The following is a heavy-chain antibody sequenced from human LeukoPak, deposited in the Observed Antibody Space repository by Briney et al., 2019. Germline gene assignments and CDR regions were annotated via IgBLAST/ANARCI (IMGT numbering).Heavy chain of an antibody. Sequence: SVKISCKASGGTFSSYAISWVRQAPGQGLEWMGRIIPIFGIANYAQKFQGRVTITADKSTSTAYMELSSLRSEDTAVYYCARDPPIRGITGTPNVYYGMDVWGQGTTVTVSS. CDR2: IIPIFGIA. D-gene: IGHD1-7*01. V-gene: IGHV1-69*04. J-gene: IGHJ6*02. CDR1: GGTFSSYA. CDR3: ARDPPIRGITGTPNVYYGMDV.